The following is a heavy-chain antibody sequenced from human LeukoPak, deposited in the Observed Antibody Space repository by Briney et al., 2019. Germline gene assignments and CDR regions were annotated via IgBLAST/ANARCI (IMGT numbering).Heavy chain of an antibody. D-gene: IGHD3-16*02. CDR2: IYYTGST. CDR3: ARGPLYDYVWGSYRYTLYYFDY. CDR1: GGSISSHY. Sequence: SETLSLTCSVSGGSISSHYWSWMRQPPGKGLEWIGYIYYTGSTDYNPSLKSRVTISVDTSKNQLSLKLSSVTAADAAVYYCARGPLYDYVWGSYRYTLYYFDYWGQGTLVTVSS. V-gene: IGHV4-59*11. J-gene: IGHJ4*02.